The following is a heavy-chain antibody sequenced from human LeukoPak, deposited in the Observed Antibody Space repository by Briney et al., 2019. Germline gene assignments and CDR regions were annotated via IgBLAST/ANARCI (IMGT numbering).Heavy chain of an antibody. CDR3: AKGPLGFGDLQGWDYYCMDV. CDR2: TRYDGSNK. J-gene: IGHJ6*03. CDR1: GFTFSSYG. D-gene: IGHD3-10*01. Sequence: PGESLRLSCAASGFTFSSYGMHWVRQAPGKGLEWVAFTRYDGSNKYHTDSVKGRFTISRDNSKSTLYLQMNSLGLEDTAVYYCAKGPLGFGDLQGWDYYCMDVWGKGTTVTVSS. V-gene: IGHV3-30*02.